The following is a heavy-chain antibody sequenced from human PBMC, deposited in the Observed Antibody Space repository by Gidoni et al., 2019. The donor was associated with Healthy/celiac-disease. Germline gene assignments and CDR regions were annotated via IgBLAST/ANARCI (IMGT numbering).Heavy chain of an antibody. J-gene: IGHJ3*02. Sequence: EVQLVESGGGLVKPGGSLRLSCAASGFTFSSYSMNWVRQAPGKGLEWVSSISSSSSYIYYADEVKGRFTISRDNAKNSLYLQMNSLRAEDTAVYYCARVLSTVTTPDAFDIWGQGTMVTVSS. CDR3: ARVLSTVTTPDAFDI. CDR1: GFTFSSYS. V-gene: IGHV3-21*01. CDR2: ISSSSSYI. D-gene: IGHD4-17*01.